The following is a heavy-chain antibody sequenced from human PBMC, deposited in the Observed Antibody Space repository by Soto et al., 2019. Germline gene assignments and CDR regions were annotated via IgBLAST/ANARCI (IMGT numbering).Heavy chain of an antibody. V-gene: IGHV1-8*01. J-gene: IGHJ3*02. CDR2: MNPNSGNT. CDR3: ARVRLYYDFWSGYLNDAFDI. Sequence: ASVKVSCKASGYTFTSYDINWVRQATGQGLEWMGWMNPNSGNTGYAQKFQGRVTMTRNTPISTAYMELSSLRSEDTAVYYCARVRLYYDFWSGYLNDAFDIWGQGTMVTVSS. D-gene: IGHD3-3*01. CDR1: GYTFTSYD.